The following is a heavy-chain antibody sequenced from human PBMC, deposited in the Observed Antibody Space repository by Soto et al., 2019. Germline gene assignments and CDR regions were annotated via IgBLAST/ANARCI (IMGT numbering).Heavy chain of an antibody. CDR2: IIPIFGTA. V-gene: IGHV1-69*06. CDR3: ARHSSSWYYYGMDV. J-gene: IGHJ6*02. D-gene: IGHD6-13*01. CDR1: GGTFSSYA. Sequence: VKVSCKASGGTFSSYAISWVRQAPGQGLGWMGGIIPIFGTANYAQKFQGRVTITADKSTSTAYMELSSLRSEDTAVYYCARHSSSWYYYGMDVWGQGTTVTVSS.